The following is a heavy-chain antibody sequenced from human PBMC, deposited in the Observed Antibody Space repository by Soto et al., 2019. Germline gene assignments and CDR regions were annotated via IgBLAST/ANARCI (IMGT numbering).Heavy chain of an antibody. CDR2: INSIGDNT. CDR1: GFTFSRYS. V-gene: IGHV3-64D*08. J-gene: IGHJ4*02. CDR3: AKGPRSTVVQKYFDD. D-gene: IGHD4-17*01. Sequence: PGGSLRLSCSGSGFTFSRYSLMWFRQAPGKGLEYVSTINSIGDNTWYAGSVKGRFTTSRDNSMNTVYLQMSSLRSEDTSVYYCAKGPRSTVVQKYFDDWGQGTLVTVSS.